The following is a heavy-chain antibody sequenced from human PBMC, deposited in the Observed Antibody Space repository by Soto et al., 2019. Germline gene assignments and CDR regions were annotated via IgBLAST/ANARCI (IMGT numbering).Heavy chain of an antibody. CDR3: ARVWGTTISDY. CDR1: GFTFSSYS. V-gene: IGHV3-48*01. J-gene: IGHJ4*02. Sequence: GGSLRLSCAASGFTFSSYSMNWVRQAPGKGLEWVSYISSSSSTIYYADSVKGRFTISRDNAKNSLYLQMNSLRAEDTAVYYCARVWGTTISDYWGQGTLVTVSS. D-gene: IGHD3-16*01. CDR2: ISSSSSTI.